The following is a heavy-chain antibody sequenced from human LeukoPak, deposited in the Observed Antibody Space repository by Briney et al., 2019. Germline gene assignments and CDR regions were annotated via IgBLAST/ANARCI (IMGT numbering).Heavy chain of an antibody. CDR2: ISTSGTIV. CDR1: GFTFSSYE. CDR3: AKAFTKSGSYWDYFDF. Sequence: GSLRLSCAASGFTFSSYEMNWVRQAPGKGLEWVSSISTSGTIVHYADSVRGRFTMSRDNTRKSVYLQMDSLRAGDTAVYYCAKAFTKSGSYWDYFDFWGLGTLVTVSS. V-gene: IGHV3-48*03. D-gene: IGHD1-26*01. J-gene: IGHJ4*02.